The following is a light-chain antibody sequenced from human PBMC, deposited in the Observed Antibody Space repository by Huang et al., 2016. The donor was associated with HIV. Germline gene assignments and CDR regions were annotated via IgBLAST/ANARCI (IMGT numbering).Light chain of an antibody. CDR3: QQYHDWPPVT. J-gene: IGKJ5*01. Sequence: ETVMTQSPATLSVSPGERATLSCRASQSVTNNLAWYQQKPGQAPRLLIYHASTRATGVSVRVSGSGSGTEFTLTISSLQSEDFAVYYCQQYHDWPPVTFGQGTRLEIK. V-gene: IGKV3-15*01. CDR1: QSVTNN. CDR2: HAS.